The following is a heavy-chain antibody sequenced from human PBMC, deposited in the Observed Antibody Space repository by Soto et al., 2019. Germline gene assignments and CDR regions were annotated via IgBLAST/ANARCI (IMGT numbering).Heavy chain of an antibody. CDR1: GYTFTVYS. CDR3: ASLYDSSGYYYFDY. CDR2: INPNNGST. V-gene: IGHV1-2*02. Sequence: ASEKVSCKASGYTFTVYSMHWLRQAPGQGLEWMGWINPNNGSTNYAQKLQGRVTMTTDTSTSTAYMELRSLRSDDTAVYYCASLYDSSGYYYFDYWGQGTLVTVSS. J-gene: IGHJ4*02. D-gene: IGHD3-22*01.